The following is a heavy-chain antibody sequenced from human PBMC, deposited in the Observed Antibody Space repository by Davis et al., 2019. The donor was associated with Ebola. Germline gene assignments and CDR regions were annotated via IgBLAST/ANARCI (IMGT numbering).Heavy chain of an antibody. CDR2: IYYSGST. J-gene: IGHJ4*02. V-gene: IGHV4-39*01. Sequence: MPSETLSLTCTVSGGSISSSSYYWGWIRQPPGKGLEWIGSIYYSGSTYYNPSLKSRVTISVDTSKNQFSLKLSSVTAADTAVYYCARQRVEGGGDCIDYWGQGTLVTVSS. CDR1: GGSISSSSYY. CDR3: ARQRVEGGGDCIDY. D-gene: IGHD2-21*02.